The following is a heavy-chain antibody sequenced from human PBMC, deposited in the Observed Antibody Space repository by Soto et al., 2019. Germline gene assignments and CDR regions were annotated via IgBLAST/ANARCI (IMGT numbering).Heavy chain of an antibody. Sequence: QITLKESGPPLVRPTQTLTLTCTFSGFSLSTSGVGVGWIRQPPGKALEWLALIYWDDDKRYSPSLKSRLTITKDTSKTQGVLTMTNMDPVDTATYSCAHSRCGGDCLQSYSSHYYYGMDVWGQGTTVTVSS. CDR2: IYWDDDK. CDR1: GFSLSTSGVG. D-gene: IGHD2-21*02. CDR3: AHSRCGGDCLQSYSSHYYYGMDV. J-gene: IGHJ6*02. V-gene: IGHV2-5*02.